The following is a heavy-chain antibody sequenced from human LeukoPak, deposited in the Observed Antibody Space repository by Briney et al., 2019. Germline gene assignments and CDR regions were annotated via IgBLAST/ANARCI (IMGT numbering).Heavy chain of an antibody. J-gene: IGHJ5*02. CDR2: MYHTGST. D-gene: IGHD3-10*01. CDR3: ARRPRGVIIKSWFDP. V-gene: IGHV4-38-2*02. CDR1: GYSMSSGYY. Sequence: SETLSLTCTVSGYSMSSGYYWGWIRQPPERGLEWIGSMYHTGSTYYNPSLKSRVAISVDTSKNQFSLKLSSVTAADTAVYYCARRPRGVIIKSWFDPWGQGTLVTVSS.